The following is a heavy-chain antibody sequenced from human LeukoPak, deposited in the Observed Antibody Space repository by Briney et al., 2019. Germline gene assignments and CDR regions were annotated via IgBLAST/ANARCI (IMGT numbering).Heavy chain of an antibody. CDR1: GGSISSSSYY. CDR3: ARIRWLQHFDH. D-gene: IGHD5-24*01. J-gene: IGHJ4*02. CDR2: IYYSGST. Sequence: PSETLSLTCTVPGGSISSSSYYWGWIRQPPGKGLEWIGSIYYSGSTYYNPSLKSRVTISVDTSKNQFSLKLSSVTAADTAVYYCARIRWLQHFDHWGQGTLVTVSS. V-gene: IGHV4-39*01.